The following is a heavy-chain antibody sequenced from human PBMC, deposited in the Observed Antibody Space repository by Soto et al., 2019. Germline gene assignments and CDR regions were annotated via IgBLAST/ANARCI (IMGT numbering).Heavy chain of an antibody. Sequence: EVQLVESGGGLVQPGGSLRLSCAASGFTFSDHYMDWVRQAPGKGLEWVGSSRNKANRYSTEYAASVKVKFTISRDESKNALYLQMNSLKTADTAVYYCARFSGSYTRGLDYWGQGTLVTVSS. D-gene: IGHD1-26*01. V-gene: IGHV3-72*01. J-gene: IGHJ4*02. CDR2: SRNKANRYST. CDR3: ARFSGSYTRGLDY. CDR1: GFTFSDHY.